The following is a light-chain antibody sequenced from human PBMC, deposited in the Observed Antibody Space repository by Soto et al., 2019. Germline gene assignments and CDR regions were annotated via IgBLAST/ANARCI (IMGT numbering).Light chain of an antibody. J-gene: IGKJ1*01. Sequence: DIQMTQSPSTLCASVGDRVTITCRASQSISSWLAWYQQKPGKAPKILIYGASSLESGVPSRFSGSGSGTEFTLTISRLQPDDFATYYCQQYSSYSTFGQGTK. CDR1: QSISSW. CDR3: QQYSSYST. CDR2: GAS. V-gene: IGKV1-5*01.